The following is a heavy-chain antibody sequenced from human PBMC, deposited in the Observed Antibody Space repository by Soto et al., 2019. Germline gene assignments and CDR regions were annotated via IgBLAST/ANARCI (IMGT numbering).Heavy chain of an antibody. CDR1: GGSISNYY. CDR2: IYYSGNT. CDR3: VRVRSGRDYSSNWYSFGY. V-gene: IGHV4-59*01. J-gene: IGHJ4*02. Sequence: PSETLSLTCTVSGGSISNYYWSWIRQPPGKGLEWIGYIYYSGNTNYSPSLKSRVTISLDTSRNQFSLSLSSVTAADTAVYYCVRVRSGRDYSSNWYSFGYWGQGTLVTVSS. D-gene: IGHD6-13*01.